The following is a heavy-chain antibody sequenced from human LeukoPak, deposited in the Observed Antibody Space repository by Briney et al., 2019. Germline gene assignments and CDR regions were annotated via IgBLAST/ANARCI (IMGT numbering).Heavy chain of an antibody. D-gene: IGHD3-3*01. V-gene: IGHV3-23*01. CDR3: AKDRVLRFLEWLSNYYYYYGMDV. Sequence: GGSLRLSCAASGFIFSNYAMSWVRQAPGKGLEWVSAIGGRDGGTYYADSVKGRFTVSRDDPKNTLYLQMNTLRVEDTAVYYCAKDRVLRFLEWLSNYYYYYGMDVWGQGTTVTVSS. CDR2: IGGRDGGT. J-gene: IGHJ6*02. CDR1: GFIFSNYA.